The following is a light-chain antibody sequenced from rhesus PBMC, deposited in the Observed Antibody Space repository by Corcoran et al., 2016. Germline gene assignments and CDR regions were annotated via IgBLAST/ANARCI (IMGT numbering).Light chain of an antibody. J-gene: IGKJ2*01. V-gene: IGKV3-10*01. CDR2: GAS. CDR3: YQHSSGYS. CDR1: QSVSSY. Sequence: QVILTQSPATLSLSPGERATLSCRASQSVSSYLAWYQQKPGQAPRLLIYGASSRAPGIPDRFRGSGSGTDFPLTIGSLEPEDVGVYHCYQHSSGYSFGQGTKVEIK.